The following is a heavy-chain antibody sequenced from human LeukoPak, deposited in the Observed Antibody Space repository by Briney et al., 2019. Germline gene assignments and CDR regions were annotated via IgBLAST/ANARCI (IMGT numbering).Heavy chain of an antibody. CDR1: GGSISSSSYY. D-gene: IGHD5-24*01. Sequence: SETLSLTCTVSGGSISSSSYYWGWIRQPPGKGLEWIGSIYYSGSTYYNPSLKSRVTISVDTSKNQFSLKLSSVTAADTAVYYCARLRARGRATISLSYAFDIWGQGTMVAVSS. CDR2: IYYSGST. J-gene: IGHJ3*02. CDR3: ARLRARGRATISLSYAFDI. V-gene: IGHV4-39*07.